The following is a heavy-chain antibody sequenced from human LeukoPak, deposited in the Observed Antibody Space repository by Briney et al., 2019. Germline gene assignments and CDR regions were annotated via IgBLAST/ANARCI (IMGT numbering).Heavy chain of an antibody. CDR2: ISYDGSNK. Sequence: GGSLRLSCAASGFTFSSYAMHWVRQAPGKGLEWVAVISYDGSNKYYADSVKGRFTISRDNSKNTLYLQMNSLRAEDTAVYYCARDSTSPRDDYGDFRRPYNWFDPWGQGTLVTVSS. V-gene: IGHV3-30*04. CDR3: ARDSTSPRDDYGDFRRPYNWFDP. J-gene: IGHJ5*02. CDR1: GFTFSSYA. D-gene: IGHD4-17*01.